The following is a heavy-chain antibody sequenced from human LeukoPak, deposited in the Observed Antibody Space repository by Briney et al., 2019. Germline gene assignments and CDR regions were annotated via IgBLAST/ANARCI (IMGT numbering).Heavy chain of an antibody. V-gene: IGHV3-30*14. D-gene: IGHD6-6*01. J-gene: IGHJ4*02. CDR2: ISYDGSNK. CDR3: AREDSSCQFDY. CDR1: GFTFSSYA. Sequence: GGSLRLSCAASGFTFSSYAMHWVRQAPGKGLEWVAVISYDGSNKYYADSVKGRFTISRDNSRNTIYLQMNSLRPEDTAVYYCAREDSSCQFDYWGQGALVAVSS.